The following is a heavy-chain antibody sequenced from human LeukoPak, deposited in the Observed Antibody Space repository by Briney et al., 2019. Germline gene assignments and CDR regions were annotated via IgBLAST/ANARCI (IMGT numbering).Heavy chain of an antibody. CDR1: GGSFSGYY. J-gene: IGHJ4*02. Sequence: PSETLSLTCAVYGGSFSGYYWSWIRQPPGKGLEWIGEINHSGSTNYNPSLKSRVTISVDTSKNQLSLKLSSVTAADTAVYYCAREVPSYYVESGFDYWGQGTLVTVSS. D-gene: IGHD1-26*01. CDR2: INHSGST. CDR3: AREVPSYYVESGFDY. V-gene: IGHV4-34*01.